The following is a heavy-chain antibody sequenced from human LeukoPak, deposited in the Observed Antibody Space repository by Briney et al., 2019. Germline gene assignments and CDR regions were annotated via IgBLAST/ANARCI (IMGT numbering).Heavy chain of an antibody. CDR1: GFTFSSYA. Sequence: QPGGSLRLSCAASGFTFSSYAMSWVRQAPGKGLEWVSAISGSGGSTYYADSVKGRFTISRDNSKNTLYLQMNSLRAEDTAVYYCAKDYNDFWSGYPNYYYYYMDVWGKGTTVTVSS. D-gene: IGHD3-3*01. CDR2: ISGSGGST. CDR3: AKDYNDFWSGYPNYYYYYMDV. J-gene: IGHJ6*03. V-gene: IGHV3-23*01.